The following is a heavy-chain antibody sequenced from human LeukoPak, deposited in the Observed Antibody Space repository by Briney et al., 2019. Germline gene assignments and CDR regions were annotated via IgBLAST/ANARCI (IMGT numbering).Heavy chain of an antibody. CDR1: GSTFSSYA. CDR3: ARQHCSGGDCYFFD. Sequence: GGSPRLSCAASGSTFSSYAMHWVRQAPGKGLEWVAVISYDGSNKYYADSVKGRFTISRDNSKNTLYLQLNSLRAEDTAVYYCARQHCSGGDCYFFDWGQGTLVTVSS. J-gene: IGHJ4*02. D-gene: IGHD2-15*01. CDR2: ISYDGSNK. V-gene: IGHV3-30-3*01.